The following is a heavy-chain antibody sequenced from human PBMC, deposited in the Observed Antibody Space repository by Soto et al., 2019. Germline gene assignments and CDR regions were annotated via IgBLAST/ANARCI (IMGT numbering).Heavy chain of an antibody. D-gene: IGHD2-2*02. CDR1: EFTFSIFA. CDR3: ARFLCSSSSCYRRGFDF. Sequence: GGSLRLSCAASEFTFSIFAMSWVRQAPGKGLEWVSTISGSGGSTYYADSVKGRFTISRDSSKNTLFLQMNSLRAEDTAVYFCARFLCSSSSCYRRGFDFWAQGTLVTVFS. J-gene: IGHJ4*02. CDR2: ISGSGGST. V-gene: IGHV3-23*01.